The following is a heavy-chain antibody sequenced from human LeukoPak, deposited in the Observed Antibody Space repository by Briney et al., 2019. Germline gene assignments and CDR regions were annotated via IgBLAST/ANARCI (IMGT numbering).Heavy chain of an antibody. CDR3: ARGLYYYDSSGYFGY. Sequence: GGSLRLSCATSGFTFSDAWTNWVRQAPGKGLEWVAVISYDGSNKYYADSVKGRFTISRDNSKNTLYLQMNSLRAEDTAVYYCARGLYYYDSSGYFGYWGQGTLVTVSS. J-gene: IGHJ4*02. D-gene: IGHD3-22*01. V-gene: IGHV3-30*19. CDR1: GFTFSDAW. CDR2: ISYDGSNK.